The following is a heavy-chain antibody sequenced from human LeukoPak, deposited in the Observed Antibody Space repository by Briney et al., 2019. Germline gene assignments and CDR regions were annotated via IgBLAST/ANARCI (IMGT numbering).Heavy chain of an antibody. Sequence: ASVKVSCKASGGTFSSYAISWVRQALGQGLEWMGRIIPRLDIANSAQSFQGRVTITADKSTSTAYMELSSLRSDDTAVYYCAREWYDILTGYQGFQLDYWGQGSLVTVSS. CDR3: AREWYDILTGYQGFQLDY. J-gene: IGHJ4*02. V-gene: IGHV1-69*04. CDR2: IIPRLDIA. D-gene: IGHD3-9*01. CDR1: GGTFSSYA.